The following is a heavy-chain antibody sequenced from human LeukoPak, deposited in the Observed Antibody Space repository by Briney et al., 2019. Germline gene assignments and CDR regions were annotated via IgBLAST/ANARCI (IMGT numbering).Heavy chain of an antibody. CDR2: IDGSSRSI. J-gene: IGHJ4*02. D-gene: IGHD5-24*01. V-gene: IGHV3-48*02. CDR3: ARKMAL. CDR1: GFSFNSYG. Sequence: PGGSLRLSCAASGFSFNSYGMNWGRQAPGKGLEWVSYIDGSSRSIYYADSVKGRFTVSRDNAKNSLFLQMNSLRDEDTAVYFCARKMALWGQGTLVTVSS.